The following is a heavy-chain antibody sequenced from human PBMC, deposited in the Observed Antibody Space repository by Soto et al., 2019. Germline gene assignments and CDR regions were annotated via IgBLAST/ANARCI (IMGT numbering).Heavy chain of an antibody. V-gene: IGHV1-69*12. D-gene: IGHD1-26*01. CDR3: ARFVVGATPLYYYGMDV. CDR1: GGTFSSYA. CDR2: IIPIFGTA. Sequence: QVQLVQSGAEVKKPGSSVKVSCKASGGTFSSYAISWVRQAPGQGLEWMGGIIPIFGTANYAQKFQGRVTITADESTSTAYVELSSLRSEDTAVYYCARFVVGATPLYYYGMDVWGQGTTVTVSS. J-gene: IGHJ6*02.